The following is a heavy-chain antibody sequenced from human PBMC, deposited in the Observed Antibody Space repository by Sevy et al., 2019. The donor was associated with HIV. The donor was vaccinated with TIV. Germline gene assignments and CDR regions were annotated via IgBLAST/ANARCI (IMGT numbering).Heavy chain of an antibody. D-gene: IGHD6-13*01. CDR3: ARGGTSSGWYGYYYYYYGMDV. CDR1: GGSISSSSYY. V-gene: IGHV4-39*01. CDR2: IYYSGST. J-gene: IGHJ6*02. Sequence: SETLSLTCTVSGGSISSSSYYWGWIRQPPGKGLEWIGSIYYSGSTYYNPSLKSRVTISVDTSKNQFSLKLSSVTAADTAVYYCARGGTSSGWYGYYYYYYGMDVWGQGTTVTVSS.